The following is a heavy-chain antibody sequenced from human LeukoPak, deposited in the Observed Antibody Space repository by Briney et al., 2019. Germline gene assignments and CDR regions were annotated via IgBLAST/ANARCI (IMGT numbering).Heavy chain of an antibody. CDR3: AGVGATGYFDY. J-gene: IGHJ4*02. V-gene: IGHV1-18*01. D-gene: IGHD1-26*01. Sequence: ASVKVSCKASGYIFTSYGISWVRQAPGQGLEWMGWISAYNGNTDYAQKLQGRVTMTTDTSTNTAYMELRSLRSDDTAVYYCAGVGATGYFDYWGQGTLVTVSS. CDR2: ISAYNGNT. CDR1: GYIFTSYG.